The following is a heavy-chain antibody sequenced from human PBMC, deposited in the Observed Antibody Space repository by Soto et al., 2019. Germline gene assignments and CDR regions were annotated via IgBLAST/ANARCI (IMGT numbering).Heavy chain of an antibody. CDR1: GGSISSYY. Sequence: SETLSLTCTVSGGSISSYYWSWIRQPPGKGLEWIGYIYYSGSTNYNPSLKSRFTISVDTSKNQFSLTLSSVTAADTAVYYCARVGPLGRNSRPYYFDYWGQGTLVTVSS. CDR2: IYYSGST. D-gene: IGHD6-6*01. J-gene: IGHJ4*02. CDR3: ARVGPLGRNSRPYYFDY. V-gene: IGHV4-59*01.